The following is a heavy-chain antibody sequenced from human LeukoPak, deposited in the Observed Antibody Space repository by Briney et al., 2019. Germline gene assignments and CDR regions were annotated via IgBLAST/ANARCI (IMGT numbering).Heavy chain of an antibody. CDR3: ARVDYYYYYMDV. J-gene: IGHJ6*03. CDR1: GFTFSSYG. CDR2: IRYDGSNK. Sequence: GGSLRLSCAASGFTFSSYGMHWVRQAPGKGLEWVAFIRYDGSNKYYADSVKGRFTISRDNSKNTLYLQMNSLRAEDTAVYYCARVDYYYYYMDVWGKGTTVTISS. V-gene: IGHV3-30*02.